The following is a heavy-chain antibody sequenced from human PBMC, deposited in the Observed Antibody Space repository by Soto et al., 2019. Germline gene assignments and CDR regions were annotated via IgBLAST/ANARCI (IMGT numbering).Heavy chain of an antibody. J-gene: IGHJ3*02. CDR2: IYSGGST. CDR3: ARERETLGYCADGAAFDI. Sequence: KGLEWVSVIYSGGSTYYADSVKGRFTISRDNSKNTLYPQMNSLRAEDTAVYYCARERETLGYCADGAAFDIWGQAAMVT. V-gene: IGHV3-66*01. D-gene: IGHD1-26*01.